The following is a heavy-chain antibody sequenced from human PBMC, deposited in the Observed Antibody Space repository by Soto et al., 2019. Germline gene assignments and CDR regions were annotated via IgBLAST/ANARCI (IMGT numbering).Heavy chain of an antibody. J-gene: IGHJ5*02. D-gene: IGHD3-16*02. CDR3: ARGFSYDYVWGSYRYTYWFDP. CDR2: IYYSGST. Sequence: SETLSLTCTVSGGSISSYYWSWIRQPPGKGLEWIGYIYYSGSTNYNPSLKSRVTISVDTSKNQFSLKLSSVTAADTAVYYCARGFSYDYVWGSYRYTYWFDPWGQGTLVTVSS. CDR1: GGSISSYY. V-gene: IGHV4-59*01.